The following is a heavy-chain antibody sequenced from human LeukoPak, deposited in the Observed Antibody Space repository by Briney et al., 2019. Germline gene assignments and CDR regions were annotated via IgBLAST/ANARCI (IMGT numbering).Heavy chain of an antibody. D-gene: IGHD5-18*01. Sequence: GGSLRLSCAASGFTFSSYWMSWVRQAPGKGLEWVANIKQDGSEKYYVDSVKGRFTISRDNAKNSLYLQVNSLRAEDTAVYYCAGSTWMVTLDYWGQGTLVTVSS. CDR2: IKQDGSEK. CDR1: GFTFSSYW. J-gene: IGHJ4*02. V-gene: IGHV3-7*01. CDR3: AGSTWMVTLDY.